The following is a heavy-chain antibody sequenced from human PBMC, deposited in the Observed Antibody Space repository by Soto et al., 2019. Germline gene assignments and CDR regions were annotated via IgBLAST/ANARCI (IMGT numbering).Heavy chain of an antibody. J-gene: IGHJ4*02. CDR2: IWYDGSNK. CDR1: GFTFSSYG. V-gene: IGHV3-33*01. CDR3: ASPGIRYSGYDLDY. D-gene: IGHD5-12*01. Sequence: GGSLRLSCAASGFTFSSYGMHWVRQAPGKGLEWVAVIWYDGSNKYYADSVKGRFTISRDNSKNTLYLQMNSLRAEDTAVYYCASPGIRYSGYDLDYWGQGTLVTVSS.